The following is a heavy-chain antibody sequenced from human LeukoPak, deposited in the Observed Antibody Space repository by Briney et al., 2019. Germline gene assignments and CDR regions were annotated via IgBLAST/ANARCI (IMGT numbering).Heavy chain of an antibody. D-gene: IGHD3-9*01. Sequence: PGGSLRLSCAASGFTVSSNYMSWVRQAPGKGLEWVSAISGSGGNTYYADSVKGRFTISRDNSKNTLYLQMNSLRAEDTAVYYCAKDQDDILTAPDYWGQGTLVTVSS. CDR3: AKDQDDILTAPDY. J-gene: IGHJ4*02. CDR1: GFTVSSNY. CDR2: ISGSGGNT. V-gene: IGHV3-23*01.